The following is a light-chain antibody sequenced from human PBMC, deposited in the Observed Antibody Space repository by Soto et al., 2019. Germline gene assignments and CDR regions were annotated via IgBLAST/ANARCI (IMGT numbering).Light chain of an antibody. V-gene: IGLV2-14*01. CDR1: SSDVGYYIF. CDR2: DVN. CDR3: QSYDDTDVV. Sequence: QSVLTQPASVSGSPGQSITISCTGSSSDVGYYIFVSWYQQHPGKAPKLMIYDVNNRPSGVSNRFSGSKSGNTASLTISGLQAEDEADYYCQSYDDTDVVFGGGTKLTVL. J-gene: IGLJ2*01.